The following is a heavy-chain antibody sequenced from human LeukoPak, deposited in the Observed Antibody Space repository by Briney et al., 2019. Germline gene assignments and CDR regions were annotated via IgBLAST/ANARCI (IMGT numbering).Heavy chain of an antibody. D-gene: IGHD3-9*01. CDR1: GFTFSSYE. J-gene: IGHJ3*02. Sequence: GGSLRLSCAASGFTFSSYEMNWVRQAPGKGLEWVSYISSSGSTIYYADSVKGRFTISRDNAKNPLYLQMNSLRAKDTAVYYCAGHYISTGAFFDIWGQGTMVTVSS. CDR3: AGHYISTGAFFDI. V-gene: IGHV3-48*03. CDR2: ISSSGSTI.